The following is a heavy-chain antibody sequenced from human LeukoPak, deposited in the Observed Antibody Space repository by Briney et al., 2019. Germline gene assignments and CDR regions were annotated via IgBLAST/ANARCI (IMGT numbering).Heavy chain of an antibody. CDR3: ASWCSSTSCYRAGNWFDP. D-gene: IGHD2-2*02. CDR2: INHSGST. J-gene: IGHJ5*02. Sequence: MSGGSLRLSCAASGFTVSSNYMSWVRQPPGKGLEWIGEINHSGSTNYNPSLKSRVTISVDTSKNQFSLKLSSVTAADTAVYYCASWCSSTSCYRAGNWFDPWGQGTLVTVSS. V-gene: IGHV4-34*01. CDR1: GFTVSSNY.